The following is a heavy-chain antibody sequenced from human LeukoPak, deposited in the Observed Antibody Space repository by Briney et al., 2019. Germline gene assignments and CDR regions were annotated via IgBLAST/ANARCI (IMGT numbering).Heavy chain of an antibody. CDR3: ATTGNFYDMDV. V-gene: IGHV3-48*04. J-gene: IGHJ6*03. Sequence: GSLRLSCAASGFAFISTSIHWVRQAPGKGLEWLSYSSTVTGNIYYADSVKGRFTISRDNAKSSLYLHMSSLRAEDTAVYFCATTGNFYDMDVWGKGTTVTVSS. CDR2: SSTVTGNI. CDR1: GFAFISTS. D-gene: IGHD1-1*01.